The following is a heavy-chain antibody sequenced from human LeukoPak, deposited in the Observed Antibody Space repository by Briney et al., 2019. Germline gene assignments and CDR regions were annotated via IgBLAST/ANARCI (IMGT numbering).Heavy chain of an antibody. CDR1: GFTFSSYS. Sequence: GGSLRLSCAASGFTFSSYSMTWVRRAPGKGLEWVSSISSSSSYIYYADSVKGRFTISRDNARNSLYLQMNSLRAEDTAVYYCARDTRGYSYGYLEYYFDYWGQGTLVTVSS. CDR2: ISSSSSYI. J-gene: IGHJ4*02. CDR3: ARDTRGYSYGYLEYYFDY. D-gene: IGHD5-18*01. V-gene: IGHV3-21*01.